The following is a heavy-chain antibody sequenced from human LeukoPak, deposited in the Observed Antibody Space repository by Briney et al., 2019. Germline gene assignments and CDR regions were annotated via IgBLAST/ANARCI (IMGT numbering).Heavy chain of an antibody. CDR1: GFTFSSYA. CDR2: IKQDGSEK. D-gene: IGHD2-2*01. J-gene: IGHJ4*02. Sequence: GSLRLSCAASGFTFSSYAMSWVRQAPGKGLEWVANIKQDGSEKYYVDSVKGRFTISRDNAKNSLYLQMNSLRAEDTAVYYCASTRLGYCSSASCQNDYWGQGTLVTVSS. V-gene: IGHV3-7*03. CDR3: ASTRLGYCSSASCQNDY.